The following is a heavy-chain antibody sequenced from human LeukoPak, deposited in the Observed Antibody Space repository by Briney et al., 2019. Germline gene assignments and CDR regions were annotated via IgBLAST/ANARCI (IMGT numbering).Heavy chain of an antibody. J-gene: IGHJ4*02. Sequence: SETLSLTCTVSRDSISDYYWCWIRQPPGERLEWIGYIYYSVSTNYNPSLKSRVTISLDTSKNQFSLNLNSVTAADTAVYYCARELKVGNTGYYFDYWGQGTLVTVSS. CDR2: IYYSVST. CDR3: ARELKVGNTGYYFDY. V-gene: IGHV4-59*01. CDR1: RDSISDYY. D-gene: IGHD2/OR15-2a*01.